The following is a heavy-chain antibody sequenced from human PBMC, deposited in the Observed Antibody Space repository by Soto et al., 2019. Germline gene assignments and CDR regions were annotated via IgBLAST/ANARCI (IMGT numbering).Heavy chain of an antibody. CDR2: IFYSGDT. CDR1: GAPTSTSDYW. V-gene: IGHV4-39*01. CDR3: ARQIGRGSWSLGH. J-gene: IGHJ4*02. D-gene: IGHD2-15*01. Sequence: SETLSLPCSVSGAPTSTSDYWWGWIRQPPGKGLEWVGSIFYSGDTFYRPSLKSRVTILIDTSKNQFSMRLTSVTDADTAVYYCARQIGRGSWSLGHWGQGALVTVSS.